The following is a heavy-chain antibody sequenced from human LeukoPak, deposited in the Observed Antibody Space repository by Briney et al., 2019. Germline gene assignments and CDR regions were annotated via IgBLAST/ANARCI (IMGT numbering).Heavy chain of an antibody. CDR3: ASQLPIVVVAAAQNDY. CDR1: DGSITSSIYY. D-gene: IGHD2-15*01. V-gene: IGHV4-39*01. Sequence: SETLSLTCTVSDGSITSSIYYWGWIRQPPGKGLQWIASISYSGSTYYNPSLKSRVTISVDTSKNQFSLKLSSVTAADTAVYYCASQLPIVVVAAAQNDYWGQGTLVTVSS. J-gene: IGHJ4*02. CDR2: ISYSGST.